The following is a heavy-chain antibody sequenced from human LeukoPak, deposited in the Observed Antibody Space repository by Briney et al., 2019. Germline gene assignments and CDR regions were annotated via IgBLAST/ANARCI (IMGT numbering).Heavy chain of an antibody. CDR3: TRSGWFDP. CDR2: INNDESNI. J-gene: IGHJ5*02. CDR1: GFTFRGYW. V-gene: IGHV3-74*01. Sequence: GGSLRLSCVASGFTFRGYWMHWVRQAPGKGLVWVARINNDESNIFYADSVKGRFIISRDNAKNTLYLQMNSLRDEDTAVYYCTRSGWFDPWGQGTLVTVSS.